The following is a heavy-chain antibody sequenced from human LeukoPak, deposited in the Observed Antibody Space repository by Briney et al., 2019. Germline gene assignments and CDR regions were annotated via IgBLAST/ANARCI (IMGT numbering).Heavy chain of an antibody. D-gene: IGHD6-19*01. V-gene: IGHV3-30-3*01. CDR2: ISYDGSNK. J-gene: IGHJ6*02. Sequence: GRSLRLSCAASGFTFSSYAMHWVRQAPGKGLEWVAVISYDGSNKYYADSVKGRFTISRDNSKNTLYLQMNSLRAEDTAVYYCARVAVAGTTPRYYGMDVWGQGTTVTVSS. CDR1: GFTFSSYA. CDR3: ARVAVAGTTPRYYGMDV.